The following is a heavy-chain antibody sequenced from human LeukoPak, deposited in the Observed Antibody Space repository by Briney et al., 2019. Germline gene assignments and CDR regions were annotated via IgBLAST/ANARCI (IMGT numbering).Heavy chain of an antibody. CDR2: IYYSGST. J-gene: IGHJ5*02. D-gene: IGHD2-2*02. CDR3: ARRHCSSTSCYMGGFDP. CDR1: GGSISSYY. Sequence: SETLSLTCTVSGGSISSYYWSWIRQPPGKGLEWNGYIYYSGSTNYNPSLKSRVTISVDTSKNQFSLKLSSVTAADTAVYYCARRHCSSTSCYMGGFDPWGQGTLVTVSS. V-gene: IGHV4-59*01.